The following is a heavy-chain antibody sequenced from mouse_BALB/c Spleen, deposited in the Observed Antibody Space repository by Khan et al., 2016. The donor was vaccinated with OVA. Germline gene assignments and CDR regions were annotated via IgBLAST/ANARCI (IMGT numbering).Heavy chain of an antibody. V-gene: IGHV1S56*01. CDR1: GYTFTAYD. CDR3: AREGLRGVAMDY. CDR2: IYPGDGST. D-gene: IGHD2-4*01. Sequence: QVQLQQSGPELVKPGASVKISCKASGYTFTAYDINWVRQRPGQGLEWIGWIYPGDGSTEYNENFKDTATLTADTSSNTAYMQLSTLTSQHSHVSLGAREGLRGVAMDYWGQGTPVSVSS. J-gene: IGHJ4*01.